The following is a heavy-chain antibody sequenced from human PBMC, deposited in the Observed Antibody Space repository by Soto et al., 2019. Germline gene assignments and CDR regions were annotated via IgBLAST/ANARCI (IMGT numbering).Heavy chain of an antibody. CDR2: IYYTGST. CDR3: ARGGSGSYPY. CDR1: GDSISNNY. J-gene: IGHJ4*02. V-gene: IGHV4-59*01. Sequence: QVQLQESGPGLVKPSETLSLTCTVSGDSISNNYWSWIRQPPGKGLEWVGYIYYTGSTNYNPSLKSLKSRVTISVDTSKNQFSLKFRSVTAADTAVYYCARGGSGSYPYWGQGTLVTVSS. D-gene: IGHD3-10*01.